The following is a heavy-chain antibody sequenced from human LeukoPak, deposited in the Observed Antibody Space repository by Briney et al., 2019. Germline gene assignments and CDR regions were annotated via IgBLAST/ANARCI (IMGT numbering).Heavy chain of an antibody. V-gene: IGHV4-59*01. D-gene: IGHD4-17*01. CDR3: ARDPHHDEYGDEGFDY. J-gene: IGHJ4*02. CDR1: GGSLSRYY. CDR2: IYYSGST. Sequence: PSDTLSLTRTVCGGSLSRYYWSWIRHPPGKGLECIGYIYYSGSTNYNPSLKSRVTISVDTSKNQFSLKLSSVTAADAAVYYCARDPHHDEYGDEGFDYWGQGTLVTVSS.